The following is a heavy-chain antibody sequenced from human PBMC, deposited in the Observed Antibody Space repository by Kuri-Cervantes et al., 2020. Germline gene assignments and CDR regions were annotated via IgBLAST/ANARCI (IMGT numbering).Heavy chain of an antibody. CDR1: GFTFSSHD. Sequence: GGSLRLSCVASGFTFSSHDMHWVRQAPGKGLEWVAFIQYDKSNKYYAGSVKGRFTISRDNSKKTLYLQVDSLRAEDTAVYYCVRDRRYYLVVVDSSFMDVWDEGTMVTVSS. V-gene: IGHV3-30*02. CDR2: IQYDKSNK. J-gene: IGHJ6*03. D-gene: IGHD2-15*01. CDR3: VRDRRYYLVVVDSSFMDV.